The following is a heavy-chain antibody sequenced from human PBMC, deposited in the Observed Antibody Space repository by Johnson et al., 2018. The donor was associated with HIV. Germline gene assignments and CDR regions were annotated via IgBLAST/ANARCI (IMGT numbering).Heavy chain of an antibody. Sequence: VQLVESGGGVVQPGRSLRLSCAASGFTFSSYWMSWVRQAPGKGLEWVANIKQDGSEKYYVDSVKGRFTISRDNAKNSLYLQMNSLRAVDTALYYCARDFWPVGARGAFDIWGQGTMVTVSS. CDR2: IKQDGSEK. D-gene: IGHD1-26*01. CDR3: ARDFWPVGARGAFDI. V-gene: IGHV3-7*03. J-gene: IGHJ3*02. CDR1: GFTFSSYW.